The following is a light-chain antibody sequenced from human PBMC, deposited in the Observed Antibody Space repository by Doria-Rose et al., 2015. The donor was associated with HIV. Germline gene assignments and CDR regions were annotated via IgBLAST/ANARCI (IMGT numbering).Light chain of an antibody. CDR1: SSNIGAGFD. CDR2: GKT. J-gene: IGLJ1*01. Sequence: QSVVTQPPSVSGAPGQRVAISCTGSSSNIGAGFDVNWYQQFPGAAPKPLIHGKTNRTSGVPDRFSGSKSGTSASLAISGLRAEDEADYYCQSYDSRLSVYVFGTGTKVTVL. CDR3: QSYDSRLSVYV. V-gene: IGLV1-40*01.